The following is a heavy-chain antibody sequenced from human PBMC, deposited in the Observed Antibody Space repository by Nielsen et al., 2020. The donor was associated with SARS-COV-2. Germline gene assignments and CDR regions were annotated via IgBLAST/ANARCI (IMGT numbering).Heavy chain of an antibody. Sequence: ASVKVSCKASGYTFTSYYMHWVRQAPGQGLEWMGIINPSGGSTSYAQKFQGRVTMTRDTSTSTVYMELSSLRSEDTAVYYCLYCSSTKCWDYWGQGTLVTVSS. D-gene: IGHD2-2*01. CDR2: INPSGGST. CDR3: LYCSSTKCWDY. J-gene: IGHJ4*02. V-gene: IGHV1-46*01. CDR1: GYTFTSYY.